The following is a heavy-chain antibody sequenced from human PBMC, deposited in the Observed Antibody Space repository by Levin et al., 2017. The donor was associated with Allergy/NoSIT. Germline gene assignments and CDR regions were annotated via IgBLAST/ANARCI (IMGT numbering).Heavy chain of an antibody. CDR1: GGSFGGYF. Sequence: SETLSLTCAVSGGSFGGYFWSWLRQPPGKGPEWIGEVSHGGFTTYNPSLKRRVAISVDASRNEFSLKLDHVTAADTAVYSCSVFLLRHGTFEMGGQGTMVTVSS. J-gene: IGHJ3*02. V-gene: IGHV4-34*01. D-gene: IGHD2-15*01. CDR2: VSHGGFT. CDR3: SVFLLRHGTFEM.